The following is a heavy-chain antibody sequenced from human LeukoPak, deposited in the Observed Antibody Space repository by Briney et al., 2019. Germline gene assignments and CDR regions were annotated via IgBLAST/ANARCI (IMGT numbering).Heavy chain of an antibody. D-gene: IGHD5-18*01. J-gene: IGHJ4*02. V-gene: IGHV4-34*01. CDR1: GGSFSGYY. Sequence: SETLSLTCAVYGGSFSGYYWSWIRQPPGKGLEWIGEINYSGSTNYNPSLKSRVTISVDTSQNQFSLKLSSVTAADTAVYYWARGRKYTSGYRVTELGSGYSDYWGQGPLITVSS. CDR3: ARGRKYTSGYRVTELGSGYSDY. CDR2: INYSGST.